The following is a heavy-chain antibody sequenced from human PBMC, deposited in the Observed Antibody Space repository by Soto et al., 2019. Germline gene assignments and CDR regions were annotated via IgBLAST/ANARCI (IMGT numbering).Heavy chain of an antibody. CDR2: ISWNSGSI. CDR3: AKDAVSDWGIEATIDDYYMDV. D-gene: IGHD5-12*01. CDR1: GFTFDDYA. V-gene: IGHV3-9*01. J-gene: IGHJ6*03. Sequence: PGGSLRLSCAASGFTFDDYAMHWVRQAPGKGLEWVSGISWNSGSIGYADSVKGRFTISRDNAKNSLYLQMNSLRAEDTALYYCAKDAVSDWGIEATIDDYYMDVWGKGTTVTVSS.